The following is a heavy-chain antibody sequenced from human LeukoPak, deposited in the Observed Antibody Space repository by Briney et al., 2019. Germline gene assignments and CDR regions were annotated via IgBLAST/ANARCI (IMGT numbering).Heavy chain of an antibody. Sequence: SETLSLTCTVSGGSISSYYWSWIRQPPGKGLEWIGYIYHSGSTNYNPSLKSRVTISVDTSKNQFSLKLSSVTAADTAVYYCARAVSWTDYYYYMDVWGKGTTVTVSS. D-gene: IGHD6-13*01. CDR2: IYHSGST. V-gene: IGHV4-59*01. CDR3: ARAVSWTDYYYYMDV. CDR1: GGSISSYY. J-gene: IGHJ6*03.